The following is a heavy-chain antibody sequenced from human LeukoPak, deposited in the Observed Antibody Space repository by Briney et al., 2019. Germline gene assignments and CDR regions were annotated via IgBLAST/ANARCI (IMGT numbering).Heavy chain of an antibody. CDR1: GFTFSSYA. D-gene: IGHD1-26*01. V-gene: IGHV3-23*01. CDR2: ISGSGGST. CDR3: AKLSWTVGATLNFDY. Sequence: GGSLRLSCAASGFTFSSYAMSWVRQAPGKGREWVSAISGSGGSTYYADSVKGRFTLSRDNSKNTLYLQMNSLRAEDTAVYYCAKLSWTVGATLNFDYWGQGTLVTVSS. J-gene: IGHJ4*02.